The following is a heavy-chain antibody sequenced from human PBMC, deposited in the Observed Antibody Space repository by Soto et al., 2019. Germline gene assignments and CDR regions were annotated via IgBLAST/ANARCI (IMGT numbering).Heavy chain of an antibody. CDR1: SRSISSGGYV. CDR2: TYYSGCT. CDR3: AREQAIAARPFDY. V-gene: IGHV4-31*03. J-gene: IGHJ4*02. Sequence: PLSLTCTDSSRSISSGGYVWSWIRQHPGKGLEGIGYTYYSGCTYYNPSLNSRVTISVDTSKNQFCLKLSSVTAADTAVYYCAREQAIAARPFDYWGQGTLVTVSS. D-gene: IGHD6-6*01.